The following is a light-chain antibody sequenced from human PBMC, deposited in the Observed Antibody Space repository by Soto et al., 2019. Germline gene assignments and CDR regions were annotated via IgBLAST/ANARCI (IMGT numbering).Light chain of an antibody. V-gene: IGLV2-23*02. CDR2: EVR. CDR3: CSYAGSSTPLI. J-gene: IGLJ1*01. Sequence: QSALTQPASVSGSPGQSITISCTGTSSDVGSYNLVSWYQQHPGKAPKLMIYEVRKRPSGVSNRFSGSKSGNTASLTIAGLQAEYEADYYFCSYAGSSTPLIFGTGTKLTVL. CDR1: SSDVGSYNL.